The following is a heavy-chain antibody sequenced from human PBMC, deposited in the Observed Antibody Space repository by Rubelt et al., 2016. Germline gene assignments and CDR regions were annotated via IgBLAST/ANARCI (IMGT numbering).Heavy chain of an antibody. CDR1: GFTFSGYA. CDR3: ARSIGGATNDAFDI. Sequence: GGGLVQPGGSLRLSCAASGFTFSGYAMSWVRQAPGKGLEWVSTITTSGSSTFYADSVKGRFTISRDNSKNTLYLQMNSLRAEDTAVYYSARSIGGATNDAFDIWGQGTRVTVSS. J-gene: IGHJ3*02. D-gene: IGHD1-26*01. CDR2: ITTSGSST. V-gene: IGHV3-23*01.